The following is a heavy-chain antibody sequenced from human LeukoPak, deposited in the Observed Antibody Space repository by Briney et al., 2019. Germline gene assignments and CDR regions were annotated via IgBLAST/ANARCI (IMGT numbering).Heavy chain of an antibody. CDR3: ARGGGSFSY. CDR1: GFTFSSDA. CDR2: INSRSTHT. Sequence: GGALRLSCAGSGFTFSSDAMNWVRQAPGKGLEWVSSINSRSTHTAYADSVKGRFTISRDNGNNSLFLQMNSLGVDDTAIYFCARGGGSFSYWGQGVRVTVSS. V-gene: IGHV3-21*01. D-gene: IGHD2-15*01. J-gene: IGHJ4*02.